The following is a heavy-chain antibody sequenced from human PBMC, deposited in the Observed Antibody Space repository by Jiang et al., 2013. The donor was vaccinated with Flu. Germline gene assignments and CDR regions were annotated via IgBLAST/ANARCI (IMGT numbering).Heavy chain of an antibody. D-gene: IGHD2-2*01. CDR3: ASTGGAGGVYCSSTSCYLAAFDI. CDR1: GYTFTSYG. Sequence: GAEVKKPGASVKVSCKASGYTFTSYGISWVRQAPGQGLEWMGWISAYNGNTNYAQKLQGRVTMTTDTSTSTAYMELRSLRSDDTAVYYCASTGGAGGVYCSSTSCYLAAFDIWGQGTMVTVSS. CDR2: ISAYNGNT. V-gene: IGHV1-18*01. J-gene: IGHJ3*02.